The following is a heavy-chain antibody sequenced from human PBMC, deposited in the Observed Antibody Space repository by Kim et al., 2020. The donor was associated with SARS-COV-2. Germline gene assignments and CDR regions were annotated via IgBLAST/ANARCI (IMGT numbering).Heavy chain of an antibody. D-gene: IGHD3-3*01. CDR3: ARRGLRFPSYGMDV. J-gene: IGHJ6*02. CDR2: IYYSGST. V-gene: IGHV4-39*01. Sequence: SETLSLTCTVSGGSISSSSYYWGWIRQPPGKGLEWIGSIYYSGSTYYNPSLKSRVTISVDTSKNQFSLKLSSVTAADTAVYYCARRGLRFPSYGMDVWGQGTTVTVSS. CDR1: GGSISSSSYY.